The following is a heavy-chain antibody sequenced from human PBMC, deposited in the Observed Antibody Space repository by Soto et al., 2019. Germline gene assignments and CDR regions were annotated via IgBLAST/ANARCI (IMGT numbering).Heavy chain of an antibody. CDR3: ARGGADTAMAHDH. D-gene: IGHD5-18*01. J-gene: IGHJ4*02. CDR2: INIDGSIT. CDR1: GFTFSRYW. V-gene: IGHV3-74*01. Sequence: EVQLVESGGGLVQPGGSLRLSCVASGFTFSRYWMHWVRQAPGKGLVWVSRINIDGSITNYADSVKGRFTISRDSAKNTLYLQMNSPRVEDTAVYHCARGGADTAMAHDHWGQGTLVTVSS.